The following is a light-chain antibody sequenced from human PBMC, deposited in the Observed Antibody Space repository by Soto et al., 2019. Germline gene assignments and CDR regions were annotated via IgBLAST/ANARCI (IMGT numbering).Light chain of an antibody. CDR3: QQSSTTPRT. Sequence: DIQMTQSPSSLSASVGDRVTITCRASQSISTYLNWYQQKPGKAPQLLIYAASTLQSGVPSRFSGSGSGTDFRLTITRLQTEDISTYYCQQSSTTPRTFGQGTNVDFK. CDR2: AAS. V-gene: IGKV1-39*01. J-gene: IGKJ1*01. CDR1: QSISTY.